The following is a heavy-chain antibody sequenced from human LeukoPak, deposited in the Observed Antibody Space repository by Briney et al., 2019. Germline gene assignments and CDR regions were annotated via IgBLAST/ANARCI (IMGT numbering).Heavy chain of an antibody. V-gene: IGHV3-15*05. D-gene: IGHD2-2*01. J-gene: IGHJ4*02. CDR3: IADTPDYAPYDFDY. CDR2: IKSRGDGGTT. Sequence: GGSLRLSCAASGFTFSSYAMNWVRQAPGKGLEWVARIKSRGDGGTTDYAAPVKGRFTISRDDSVSSVHLQMNSLKIEDTAVYYCIADTPDYAPYDFDYWGQGTLVTVSS. CDR1: GFTFSSYA.